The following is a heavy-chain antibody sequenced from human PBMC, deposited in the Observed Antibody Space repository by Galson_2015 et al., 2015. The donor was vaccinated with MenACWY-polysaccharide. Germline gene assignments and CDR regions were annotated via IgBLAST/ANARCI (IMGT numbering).Heavy chain of an antibody. CDR3: ARDYGGPHEGSGGAKDY. J-gene: IGHJ4*02. CDR2: IWHDGSKT. Sequence: SMRLSCAASGFRFSDYGMHWVRQARGKGLEWVAGIWHDGSKTYYADYVKGRFTISRDNSRNTLYLQTNSLRVEDTAMYYCARDYGGPHEGSGGAKDYWGQGTQVTVSS. CDR1: GFRFSDYG. D-gene: IGHD4-23*01. V-gene: IGHV3-33*01.